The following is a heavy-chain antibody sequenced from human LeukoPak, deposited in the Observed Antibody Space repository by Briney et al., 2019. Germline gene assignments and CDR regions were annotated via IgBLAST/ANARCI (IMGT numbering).Heavy chain of an antibody. CDR1: RFTFSSYS. CDR2: ISSSSSYI. Sequence: GGSLRLSCAASRFTFSSYSMNWVRQAPGKGLEWVSSISSSSSYIYYADSVKGRFTISRDNSKNTLYLQMNSLRAEDTAVYYCAKADRVYYYYYYMDVWGKGTTVTVSS. CDR3: AKADRVYYYYYYMDV. D-gene: IGHD2-8*01. J-gene: IGHJ6*03. V-gene: IGHV3-21*01.